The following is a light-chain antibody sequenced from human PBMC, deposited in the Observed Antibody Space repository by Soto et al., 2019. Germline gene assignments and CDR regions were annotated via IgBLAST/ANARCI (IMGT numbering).Light chain of an antibody. V-gene: IGKV3-15*01. CDR1: QSVGRK. Sequence: EIEMTQSPATLSVSPGERATLSCRSSQSVGRKLAWYQQKPGQAPRLLIYDASNRDMRVPARFSGSGSGTEFTLTISSLQSEDVAVYHCQQYDIGPPWTFGQGTKVEI. J-gene: IGKJ1*01. CDR2: DAS. CDR3: QQYDIGPPWT.